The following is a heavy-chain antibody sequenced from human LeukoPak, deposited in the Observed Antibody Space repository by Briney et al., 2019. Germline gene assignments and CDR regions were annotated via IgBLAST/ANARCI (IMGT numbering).Heavy chain of an antibody. CDR1: GFTFGDYA. J-gene: IGHJ4*02. CDR2: IRSKAYGGTT. Sequence: GGSLRLSCTASGFTFGDYAMSWVRQAPGKGLEWVGFIRSKAYGGTTEYAASVKGRFTISRDDSKSIAYLQMNSLKTEDTAVYYCTNSLLLGYCSGGSCYADFDYWGQGTPVTVSS. CDR3: TNSLLLGYCSGGSCYADFDY. D-gene: IGHD2-15*01. V-gene: IGHV3-49*04.